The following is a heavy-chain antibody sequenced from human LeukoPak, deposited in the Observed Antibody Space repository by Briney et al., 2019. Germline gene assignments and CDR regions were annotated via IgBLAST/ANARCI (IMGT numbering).Heavy chain of an antibody. V-gene: IGHV3-23*01. CDR1: GFTFSSYA. D-gene: IGHD3-22*01. Sequence: GGSLRLSCAASGFTFSSYAMSWVRQAPGKGLEWVSDITGSGGITYYTDSVKGRFTISRDKSKNTLYLQMYSLRTENRAFYYSAKRNYYETSGFYTLFDSWRQGRLVTVSS. CDR2: ITGSGGIT. CDR3: AKRNYYETSGFYTLFDS. J-gene: IGHJ4*02.